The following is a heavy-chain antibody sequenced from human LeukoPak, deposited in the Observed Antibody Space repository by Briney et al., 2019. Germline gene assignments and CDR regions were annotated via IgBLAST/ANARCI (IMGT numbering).Heavy chain of an antibody. CDR2: IYHSGST. J-gene: IGHJ5*02. V-gene: IGHV4-59*12. CDR3: ARGNMVRGVIITNWFDP. Sequence: SETLSLTCTVSGGSISSYYWSWIRQPPGKGLEWIGYIYHSGSTYYNPSLKSRVTISVDRSKNQFSLKLSSVTAADTAVYYCARGNMVRGVIITNWFDPWGQGTLVTVSS. D-gene: IGHD3-10*01. CDR1: GGSISSYY.